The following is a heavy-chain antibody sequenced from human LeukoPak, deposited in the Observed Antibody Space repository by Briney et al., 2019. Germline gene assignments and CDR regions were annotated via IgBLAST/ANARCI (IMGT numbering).Heavy chain of an antibody. V-gene: IGHV4-30-4*01. Sequence: SETLSLTCTVSGGSISSGDYYWSWIRQPPGKGLEWIGYIYYSGSTHYNPSLKSRVTISVDTSKNQFSLKLSSVTAADTAVYYCARVYYDSPYFDYWGQGTLVTVSS. J-gene: IGHJ4*02. CDR3: ARVYYDSPYFDY. D-gene: IGHD3-22*01. CDR1: GGSISSGDYY. CDR2: IYYSGST.